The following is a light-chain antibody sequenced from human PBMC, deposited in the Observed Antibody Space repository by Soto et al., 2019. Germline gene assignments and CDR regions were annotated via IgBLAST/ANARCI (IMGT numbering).Light chain of an antibody. CDR2: GAS. V-gene: IGKV3-15*01. CDR1: QRVSSD. CDR3: QQYNNWPRT. Sequence: ERVMTQSPATLSVSPGERATLSCRASQRVSSDLAWYQQKPGQAPRLLIYGASTRATGIPARFSGSGSGTEFTLTISSLQSEAFAVYYCQQYNNWPRTFGQGTKLEIK. J-gene: IGKJ2*01.